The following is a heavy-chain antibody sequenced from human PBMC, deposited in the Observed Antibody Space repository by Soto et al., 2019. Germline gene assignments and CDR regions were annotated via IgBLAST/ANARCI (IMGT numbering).Heavy chain of an antibody. CDR1: GFTFSTYA. CDR3: ARSSSGSYTDAFDT. V-gene: IGHV3-30-3*01. D-gene: IGHD6-19*01. J-gene: IGHJ3*02. CDR2: ISYDGSNK. Sequence: QVQLVEPGRRVVQPGRPLRLSSAASGFTFSTYAMHSVRQAPGKGLEWVAVISYDGSNKYYADSVKARFTITRDNSKNALYLQMNSLRAENTAVYYCARSSSGSYTDAFDTWGQGTMVTVSS.